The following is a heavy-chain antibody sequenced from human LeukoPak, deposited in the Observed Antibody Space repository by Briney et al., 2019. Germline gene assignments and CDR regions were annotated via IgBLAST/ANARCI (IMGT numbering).Heavy chain of an antibody. CDR2: FDYEDGET. CDR1: GYTLTELS. D-gene: IGHD6-13*01. CDR3: AAILGSSDFDY. J-gene: IGHJ4*02. V-gene: IGHV1-24*01. Sequence: ASVKVSCKVSGYTLTELSMHWVRQAPGKGLEWMGGFDYEDGETIYAPKFQGRVTMTGDTSTDTASMELSSLRSEDTAVYYCAAILGSSDFDYWGQGTLVIVSS.